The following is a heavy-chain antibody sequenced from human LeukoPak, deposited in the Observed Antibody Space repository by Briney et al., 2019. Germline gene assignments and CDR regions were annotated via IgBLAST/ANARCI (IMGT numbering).Heavy chain of an antibody. CDR1: GFTFSGYG. J-gene: IGHJ3*02. Sequence: GGSLRLSCAASGFTFSGYGMCWVRQAPGKELEWVAFIRYDGTNKYYADSVKGRFTISGDNSKNTLYLQMNSLRAEDTALYYCAKGYSSSWSYPLDAFDIWGQGTMVTVSS. CDR2: IRYDGTNK. D-gene: IGHD6-13*01. V-gene: IGHV3-30*02. CDR3: AKGYSSSWSYPLDAFDI.